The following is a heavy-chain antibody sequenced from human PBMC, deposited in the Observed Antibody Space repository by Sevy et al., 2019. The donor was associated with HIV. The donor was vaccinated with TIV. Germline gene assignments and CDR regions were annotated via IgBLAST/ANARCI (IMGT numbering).Heavy chain of an antibody. CDR3: ARHGDHYDFWSGERKCGMDV. J-gene: IGHJ6*02. CDR1: GFTFSSYE. D-gene: IGHD3-3*01. CDR2: ISSSGSTI. Sequence: GGSLRLSCAASGFTFSSYEMNWVRQAPGKGLEWVSYISSSGSTIYYADSVKGRFTISRDNAKNSLYLQMNSLRAEDTAVYYCARHGDHYDFWSGERKCGMDVWGQGTTVTVSS. V-gene: IGHV3-48*03.